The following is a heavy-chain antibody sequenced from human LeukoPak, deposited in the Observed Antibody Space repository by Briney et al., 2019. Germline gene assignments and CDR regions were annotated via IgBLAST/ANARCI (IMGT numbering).Heavy chain of an antibody. D-gene: IGHD5-18*01. CDR1: GFTFSDSG. Sequence: PGGSLRLSCAASGFTFSDSGMSWVRQAPGEGLQWVSSITGSGGATYYGDSVKGRFTISRDNSNNTLFLQMNSLRADDTAVYYCAKDPSWIHLWPFGFDPWGQGILVTVSS. J-gene: IGHJ5*02. CDR2: ITGSGGAT. V-gene: IGHV3-23*01. CDR3: AKDPSWIHLWPFGFDP.